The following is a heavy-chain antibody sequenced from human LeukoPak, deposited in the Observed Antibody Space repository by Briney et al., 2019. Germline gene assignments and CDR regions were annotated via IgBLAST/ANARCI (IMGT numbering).Heavy chain of an antibody. CDR1: GFTFSSYW. Sequence: GGSLRLSCAASGFTFSSYWMHWVRQAPGKGLVWVSRINSDGSSTSYADSVKGRFTISRDNAENTLYLQMNSLRAEDTAVYYCARGLPYYYYMDVWGKGTTVTVSS. J-gene: IGHJ6*03. CDR3: ARGLPYYYYMDV. D-gene: IGHD4-11*01. CDR2: INSDGSST. V-gene: IGHV3-74*01.